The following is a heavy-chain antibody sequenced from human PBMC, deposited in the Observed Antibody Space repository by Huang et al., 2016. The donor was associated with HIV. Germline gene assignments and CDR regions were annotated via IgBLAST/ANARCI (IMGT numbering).Heavy chain of an antibody. CDR1: GFSFGSFA. V-gene: IGHV3-21*01. CDR3: VRENYGSGSTLHWFDP. D-gene: IGHD3-10*01. CDR2: ITASSSFK. Sequence: DVQLVESGGGLVKPGGSLRLSCAASGFSFGSFAMPWVRQAPGQGREWVASITASSSFKDYAGSLTGRFTVSRDNAKNSLYLQMNRLRPEDTAVYYWVRENYGSGSTLHWFDPWGQGTLVTVSS. J-gene: IGHJ5*02.